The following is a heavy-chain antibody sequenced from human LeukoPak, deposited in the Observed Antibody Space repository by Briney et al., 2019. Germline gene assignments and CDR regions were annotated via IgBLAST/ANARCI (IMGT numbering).Heavy chain of an antibody. D-gene: IGHD5-12*01. CDR1: GGSISSSNW. J-gene: IGHJ4*02. Sequence: SETLSLTCAASGGSISSSNWWSWVRQPPGKGLEWIGEIYHSGSTNYNPSLKSRVTISVDKSKNQFSLKLSSVTAADTAVYYCARDKGGYDSKLWDYWGQETLVTVSS. CDR2: IYHSGST. CDR3: ARDKGGYDSKLWDY. V-gene: IGHV4-4*02.